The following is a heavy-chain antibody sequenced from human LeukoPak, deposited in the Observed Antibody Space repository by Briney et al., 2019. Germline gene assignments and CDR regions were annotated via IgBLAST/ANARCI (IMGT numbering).Heavy chain of an antibody. V-gene: IGHV4-39*07. D-gene: IGHD6-6*01. CDR1: GGSISSTSYY. CDR3: ARVHRLVPGPFHI. Sequence: SETLSLTCTVSGGSISSTSYYWGWIRQPPGKGLEWIGSIYYSGSTNYNPSLKSRVTISVDTSKNQFSLNLRSVTAADTAVFYCARVHRLVPGPFHIWGQGTMVIVSS. CDR2: IYYSGST. J-gene: IGHJ3*02.